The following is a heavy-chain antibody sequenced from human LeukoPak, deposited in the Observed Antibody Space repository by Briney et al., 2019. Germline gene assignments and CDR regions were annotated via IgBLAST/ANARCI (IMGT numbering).Heavy chain of an antibody. CDR3: ARRGSSGYYDY. CDR1: GFTFSSYS. Sequence: GGSLRLSCAASGFTFSSYSMNWVRQAPGKGLEWVSSISSSSSYIYYADSVKGRFAISRDNAKNSLYLQMSSLRAEDTAVYYCARRGSSGYYDYWGQGTLVTVSS. D-gene: IGHD3-22*01. J-gene: IGHJ4*02. CDR2: ISSSSSYI. V-gene: IGHV3-21*01.